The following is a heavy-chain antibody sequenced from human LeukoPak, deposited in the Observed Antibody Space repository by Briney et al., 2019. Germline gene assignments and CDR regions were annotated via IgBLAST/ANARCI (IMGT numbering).Heavy chain of an antibody. J-gene: IGHJ4*02. Sequence: ASVKVSCKASGYTFTGYYIHWVRLAPGQGLEWMGWISAYNGNTNYAQKLQGRVTMTTDTSTSTAYMELRSLRSDDTAVYYCARLTIFGVVGSDFDYWGQGTLVTVSS. D-gene: IGHD3-3*01. V-gene: IGHV1-18*04. CDR2: ISAYNGNT. CDR3: ARLTIFGVVGSDFDY. CDR1: GYTFTGYY.